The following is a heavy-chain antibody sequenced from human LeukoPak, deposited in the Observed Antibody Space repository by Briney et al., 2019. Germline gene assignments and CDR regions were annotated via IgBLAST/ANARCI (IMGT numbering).Heavy chain of an antibody. Sequence: ASVKVSCKASGYTFTSYGISWVRQAPGQGLEWMGWINPNSGGTNYAQKFQGRVTMTRDTSISTAYMELSRLRSDDTAVYYCARDSQAARLDYWGQGTLVTVSS. CDR3: ARDSQAARLDY. V-gene: IGHV1-2*02. J-gene: IGHJ4*02. CDR2: INPNSGGT. CDR1: GYTFTSYG. D-gene: IGHD6-6*01.